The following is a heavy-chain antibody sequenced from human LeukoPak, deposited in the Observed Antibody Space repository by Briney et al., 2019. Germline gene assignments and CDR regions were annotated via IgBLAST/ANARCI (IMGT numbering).Heavy chain of an antibody. CDR2: IYHSGST. CDR1: GGSISSGGYS. V-gene: IGHV4-30-2*01. J-gene: IGHJ5*02. D-gene: IGHD3-16*01. CDR3: ARGRGGKIDP. Sequence: RSSETLSLTCAVSGGSISSGGYSWSWIRQPPGKGLEWIGYIYHSGSTYYNPSLKSRVTISVDRSKNQFSLKLSSVTAADTAVYYCARGRGGKIDPWGQGTLVTVSS.